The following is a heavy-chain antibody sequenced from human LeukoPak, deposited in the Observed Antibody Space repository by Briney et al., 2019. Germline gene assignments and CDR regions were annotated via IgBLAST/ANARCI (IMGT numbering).Heavy chain of an antibody. V-gene: IGHV3-23*01. CDR1: GLTFSSYA. CDR2: ISGSGGST. J-gene: IGHJ6*03. D-gene: IGHD6-13*01. CDR3: AKRGSSSPPYYYYYMDV. Sequence: GGSLRLSCADSGLTFSSYAMSWVRQAPGKGLEWVSGISGSGGSTYYADSVKGRFTISRDNFKNTFYLQMNSLRAEDTAVYYCAKRGSSSPPYYYYYMDVWGKGTTVTISS.